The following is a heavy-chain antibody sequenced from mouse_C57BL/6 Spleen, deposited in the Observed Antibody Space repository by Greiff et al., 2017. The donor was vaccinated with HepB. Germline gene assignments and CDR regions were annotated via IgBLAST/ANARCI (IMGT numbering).Heavy chain of an antibody. CDR1: GYTFTSYW. CDR3: ARGGYGSSRWYFDV. J-gene: IGHJ1*03. CDR2: IYPGSGST. V-gene: IGHV1-55*01. Sequence: QVQLKQPGAELVKPGASVKMSCKASGYTFTSYWITWVKQRPGQGLEWIGDIYPGSGSTNYNEKFKSKATLTVDTSSSTAYMQLSSLTSEDSAVYYCARGGYGSSRWYFDVWGTGTTVTVSS. D-gene: IGHD1-1*01.